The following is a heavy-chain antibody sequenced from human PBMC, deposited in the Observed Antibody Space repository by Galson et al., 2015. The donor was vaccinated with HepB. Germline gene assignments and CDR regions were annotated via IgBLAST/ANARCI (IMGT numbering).Heavy chain of an antibody. D-gene: IGHD2-15*01. J-gene: IGHJ4*02. Sequence: SLRLSREASGFAFRTYAMSWVRQAPGKGLEWVSALRGNGYKKYYADSVRGPFTISRDNSKNTLYLQMNSLRAENTAVYYCARDPFAYSVGHWGQGTLVTVSS. V-gene: IGHV3-23*01. CDR1: GFAFRTYA. CDR3: ARDPFAYSVGH. CDR2: LRGNGYKK.